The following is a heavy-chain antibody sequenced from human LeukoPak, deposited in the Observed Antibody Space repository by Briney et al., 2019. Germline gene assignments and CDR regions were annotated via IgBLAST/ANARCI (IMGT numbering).Heavy chain of an antibody. J-gene: IGHJ5*02. V-gene: IGHV1-18*04. Sequence: ASVKVSCKASGYTFTGYYMHWVRQAPGQGLEWMGSISAYNGHTNYAQKFQGRVTMTTDTSTSTAYMELRSLRSDDTAMYYCARGEYGDPRELGSWGRGTLVTVSS. D-gene: IGHD4-17*01. CDR2: ISAYNGHT. CDR3: ARGEYGDPRELGS. CDR1: GYTFTGYY.